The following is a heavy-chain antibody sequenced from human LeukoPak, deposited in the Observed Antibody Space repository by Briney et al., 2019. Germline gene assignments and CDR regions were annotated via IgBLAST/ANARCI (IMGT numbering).Heavy chain of an antibody. Sequence: GASVKVSCKASGYTFTSYDINWVRQATGQGLEWMGWMNPNSGNTGYAQKFQGRVTMTRNTSISTAYTELSSLRSEDTAVYYCARRGVGATDFDYWGQGTLVTVSS. CDR3: ARRGVGATDFDY. J-gene: IGHJ4*02. V-gene: IGHV1-8*01. CDR1: GYTFTSYD. D-gene: IGHD1-26*01. CDR2: MNPNSGNT.